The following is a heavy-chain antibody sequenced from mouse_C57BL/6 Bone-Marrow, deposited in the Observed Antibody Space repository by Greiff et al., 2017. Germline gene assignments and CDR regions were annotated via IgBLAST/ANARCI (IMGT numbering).Heavy chain of an antibody. Sequence: VMLVESGPGLVQPSQSLSITCTVSGFSLTSYGVHWVRQSPGKGLEWLGVIGSGGSTDYNAAFIYRLSISTDNSKSQVFFKMNSLQADDTAIYCCARKVGYYPFAYWGQGTLVTVSA. J-gene: IGHJ3*01. CDR2: IGSGGST. D-gene: IGHD2-3*01. V-gene: IGHV2-2*01. CDR3: ARKVGYYPFAY. CDR1: GFSLTSYG.